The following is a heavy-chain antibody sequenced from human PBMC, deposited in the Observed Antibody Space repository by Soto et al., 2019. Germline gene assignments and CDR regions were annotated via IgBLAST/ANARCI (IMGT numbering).Heavy chain of an antibody. CDR1: GFTFSSYA. D-gene: IGHD2-2*01. CDR2: ISASGIST. CDR3: AKDLGHCSSTTCYLHY. V-gene: IGHV3-23*01. Sequence: EVQLLESGGGLVQPGGSLRLSCAASGFTFSSYAMSWVRQAPGKGLEWVSAISASGISTYFADSVKGRFTISRDNSKNLVYLQMNGLRVEDTAVYYCAKDLGHCSSTTCYLHYWGQGTLVTVSS. J-gene: IGHJ4*02.